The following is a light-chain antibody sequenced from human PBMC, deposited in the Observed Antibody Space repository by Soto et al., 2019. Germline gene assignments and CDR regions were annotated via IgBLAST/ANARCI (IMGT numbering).Light chain of an antibody. Sequence: VLMTQSPLSLPVTLGQPASISCRASQSLVYSDGNTYWSWFQQRPGQSPRRLIYKVSNRDSGGPDRFSGSGSGTDFSLQISRVEAEDVGVYFCRQTAHWSWTFGQGTKVEIK. CDR2: KVS. CDR3: RQTAHWSWT. J-gene: IGKJ1*01. CDR1: QSLVYSDGNTY. V-gene: IGKV2-30*01.